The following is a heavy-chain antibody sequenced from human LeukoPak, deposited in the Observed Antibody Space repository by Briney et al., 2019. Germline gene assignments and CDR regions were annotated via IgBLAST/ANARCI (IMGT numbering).Heavy chain of an antibody. CDR2: IKPNSGGT. CDR1: GHTFTGYY. CDR3: ARDSATVTTSGAFDI. D-gene: IGHD4-17*01. V-gene: IGHV1-2*02. Sequence: ASVEVSCKASGHTFTGYYMHWVRQAPGPGLEWMGWIKPNSGGTNYAQKFQGRVTMTRDTSISTAYMELSRLRSDDTAVYYCARDSATVTTSGAFDIWGQGTMVTVSS. J-gene: IGHJ3*02.